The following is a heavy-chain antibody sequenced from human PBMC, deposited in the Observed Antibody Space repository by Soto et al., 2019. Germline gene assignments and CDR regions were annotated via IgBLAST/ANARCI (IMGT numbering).Heavy chain of an antibody. Sequence: QVQLVQSGAEMKEPGESVRVSCEASGYTFTSYYIHWVRQAPGQGLEWMGWINPKFGDTTYAQDFQGRASMTRDMSISTVYMELSRLTSDDTAIYYCARNMDYYYGPGSGNGHGFWGQGTTVTVFS. J-gene: IGHJ6*02. CDR2: INPKFGDT. V-gene: IGHV1-2*02. CDR1: GYTFTSYY. CDR3: ARNMDYYYGPGSGNGHGF. D-gene: IGHD3-10*01.